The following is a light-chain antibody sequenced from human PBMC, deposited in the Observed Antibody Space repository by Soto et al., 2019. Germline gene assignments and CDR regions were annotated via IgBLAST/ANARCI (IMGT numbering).Light chain of an antibody. CDR3: MRALQPSPYA. V-gene: IGKV2-28*01. J-gene: IGKJ2*01. CDR2: LGS. Sequence: DIVLRQSPLSLPVTPGGPASISCGTSQSLLLSNGYNYLRWYLQKPRQSPQLLTYLGSNRPSGRPDRFGGSEPGADFPLKFRSVGVEDVGPCCGMRALQPSPYALGQGSKREIK. CDR1: QSLLLSNGYNY.